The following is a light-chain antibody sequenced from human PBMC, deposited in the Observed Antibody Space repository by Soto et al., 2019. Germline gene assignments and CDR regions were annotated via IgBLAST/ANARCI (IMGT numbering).Light chain of an antibody. V-gene: IGKV3-15*01. J-gene: IGKJ5*01. CDR3: QQYNNWPIT. CDR1: QNILSN. CDR2: GAS. Sequence: EIVLTQSQATLSVSPGERATLSCRASQNILSNLAWYQQKPGQAPRLLIYGASTRATGIPARFSGSGSGTEFTLTISSLQSEDFEIYYCQQYNNWPITFGQGTRLEIK.